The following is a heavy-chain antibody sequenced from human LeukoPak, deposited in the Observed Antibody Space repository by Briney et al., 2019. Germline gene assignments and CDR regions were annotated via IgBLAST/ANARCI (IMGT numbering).Heavy chain of an antibody. D-gene: IGHD3-3*01. CDR3: AKMKSGIRFLEWLPYFDY. Sequence: GGSLRLSCAASGFTFSSYAMSWVRQAPGKGLEWVSAISGSGGSIYYADSVKGRFTISRDNSKNTLYLQMNSLRAEDTAVYYCAKMKSGIRFLEWLPYFDYWGQGTLVTASS. J-gene: IGHJ4*02. CDR2: ISGSGGSI. V-gene: IGHV3-23*01. CDR1: GFTFSSYA.